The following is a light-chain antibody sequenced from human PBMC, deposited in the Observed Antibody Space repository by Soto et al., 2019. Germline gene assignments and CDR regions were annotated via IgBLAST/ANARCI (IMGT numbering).Light chain of an antibody. V-gene: IGKV3-20*01. CDR1: QSVSSSY. CDR3: RQYGSSSYT. CDR2: GAS. Sequence: EIVLTQSPGMLPLYPGERATLSCRASQSVSSSYLACYQQKPGQAPRHLIYGASSRATGIPDRFSGRGSGTDFAVTISSLEPEDVAVYYFRQYGSSSYTFGQGTKLEIK. J-gene: IGKJ2*01.